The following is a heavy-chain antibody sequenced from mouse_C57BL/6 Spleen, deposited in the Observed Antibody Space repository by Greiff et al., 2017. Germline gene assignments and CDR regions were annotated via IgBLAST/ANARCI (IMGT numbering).Heavy chain of an antibody. CDR2: IYPGDGDT. J-gene: IGHJ2*01. V-gene: IGHV1-80*01. D-gene: IGHD1-1*01. CDR1: GYAFSSYW. Sequence: VQLQQSGAELVKPGASVKISCKASGYAFSSYWMNWVKQRPGKGLEWIGQIYPGDGDTNYNGKFKGKATLTADKSSSTAYMQLSSLTSEDSAVYFCARDEGLLQYYFDYWGQGTTLTVSS. CDR3: ARDEGLLQYYFDY.